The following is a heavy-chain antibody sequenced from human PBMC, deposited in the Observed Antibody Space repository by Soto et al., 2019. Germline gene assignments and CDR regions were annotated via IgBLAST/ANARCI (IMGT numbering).Heavy chain of an antibody. Sequence: SQTLSLTCAISGDSVSSNSAAWNWIRQSPSRGLEWLGRTYYRSKWYNDYAVSVKSRITINPDTSKNQFSLQLNSVTPEDTAVYYCARDPLGVPAATYYYYSGMDVWGQGTTVTVS. J-gene: IGHJ6*02. V-gene: IGHV6-1*01. CDR2: TYYRSKWYN. CDR1: GDSVSSNSAA. CDR3: ARDPLGVPAATYYYYSGMDV. D-gene: IGHD2-2*01.